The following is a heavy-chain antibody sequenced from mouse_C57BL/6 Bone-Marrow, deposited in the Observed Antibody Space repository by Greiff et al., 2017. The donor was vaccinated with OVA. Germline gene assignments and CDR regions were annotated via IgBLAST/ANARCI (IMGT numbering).Heavy chain of an antibody. Sequence: QVQLQQSGPELVKPGASVKISCKASGYAFSSSWMNWVKQRPGKGLEWIGRIYPGDGDTNYNGMFKGKATLTADKSSSTAYMQLSSLTSEDSAVYFCARGYYGSSGDFDYWGQGTTLTVSS. CDR3: ARGYYGSSGDFDY. CDR2: IYPGDGDT. D-gene: IGHD1-1*01. CDR1: GYAFSSSW. J-gene: IGHJ2*01. V-gene: IGHV1-82*01.